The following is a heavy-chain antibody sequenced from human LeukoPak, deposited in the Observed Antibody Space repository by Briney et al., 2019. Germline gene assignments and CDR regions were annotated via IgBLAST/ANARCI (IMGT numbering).Heavy chain of an antibody. J-gene: IGHJ3*02. D-gene: IGHD3-22*01. CDR3: ARASYYYDTSGLGAFDI. CDR2: INWDGSRI. V-gene: IGHV3-9*01. Sequence: GRSLRVSCVASGFTLDDHAMYWVRQAPGKGLEWVSGINWDGSRIGYADAVKGRFTISRDSAKNSLYLQMNSLRTEDTALYCCARASYYYDTSGLGAFDIWGQGTLVSVSS. CDR1: GFTLDDHA.